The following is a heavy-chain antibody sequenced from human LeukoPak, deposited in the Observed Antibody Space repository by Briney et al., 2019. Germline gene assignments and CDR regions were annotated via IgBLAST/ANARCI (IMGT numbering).Heavy chain of an antibody. J-gene: IGHJ5*02. V-gene: IGHV3-21*01. CDR3: ARADCSSSTCYLRRSWFDP. D-gene: IGHD2-2*01. Sequence: AGSLRLSCAGSGFSFNYYDMNWVRQAPGKGLEWVSSISPKSDFIYYSDSVRGRFTLSRDNAENSLYLQMNSLRAEDTAVYYCARADCSSSTCYLRRSWFDPWGQGTLVTVSS. CDR1: GFSFNYYD. CDR2: ISPKSDFI.